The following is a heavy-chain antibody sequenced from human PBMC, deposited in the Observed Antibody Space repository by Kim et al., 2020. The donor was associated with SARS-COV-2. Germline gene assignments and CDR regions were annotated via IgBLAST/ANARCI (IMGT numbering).Heavy chain of an antibody. V-gene: IGHV3-30*01. CDR3: ARVLSRGGVDY. Sequence: KYYADSVKGRFTSSRKNSKNPLYLQMNSLRAEDTAVYYCARVLSRGGVDYWGQGTLVTVSS. D-gene: IGHD2-15*01. CDR2: K. J-gene: IGHJ4*02.